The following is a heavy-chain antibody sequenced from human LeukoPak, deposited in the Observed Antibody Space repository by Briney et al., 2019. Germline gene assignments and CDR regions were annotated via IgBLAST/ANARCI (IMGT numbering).Heavy chain of an antibody. CDR3: ARGKGGYCSGGSCYAYNWFDP. J-gene: IGHJ5*02. CDR2: MNPNSGNT. CDR1: GYTFTSYD. V-gene: IGHV1-8*01. Sequence: ASVKVSCKASGYTFTSYDINWVRQATGQGLEWMGWMNPNSGNTGYAQKFQGRVTMTRNTSISTAYMELSRLRSDDTAVYYCARGKGGYCSGGSCYAYNWFDPWGQGTLVTVSS. D-gene: IGHD2-15*01.